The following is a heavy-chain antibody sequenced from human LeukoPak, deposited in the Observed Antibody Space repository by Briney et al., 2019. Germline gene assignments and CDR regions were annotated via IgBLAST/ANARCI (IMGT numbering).Heavy chain of an antibody. J-gene: IGHJ4*02. CDR2: ISNDGTNK. CDR1: GFTFNSYT. V-gene: IGHV3-30*04. D-gene: IGHD3-22*01. Sequence: PGGSLRLSCAASGFTFNSYTMHWVRQAPGKGLEWVAVISNDGTNKHYSDSVKGRFTFSRDNSNNMLFLQMNSLRAEDTAVYYCARNHYYESSGDYRFQAYFDYWGQGALVTVSS. CDR3: ARNHYYESSGDYRFQAYFDY.